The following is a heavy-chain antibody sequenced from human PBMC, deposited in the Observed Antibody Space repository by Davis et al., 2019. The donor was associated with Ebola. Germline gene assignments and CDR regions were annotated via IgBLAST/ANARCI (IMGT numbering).Heavy chain of an antibody. V-gene: IGHV4-34*01. CDR1: GGSFSGYY. D-gene: IGHD2-2*01. CDR2: INHSGST. Sequence: SETLSLTCAVYGGSFSGYYWSWIRQPPGKGLEWIGEINHSGSTNYNPSLKSRVTISVDTSKNQFSLKLSSVTAADTAVYYCARGWGYCSSTSCYSLYYGMDVWDQGTTVTVSS. J-gene: IGHJ6*02. CDR3: ARGWGYCSSTSCYSLYYGMDV.